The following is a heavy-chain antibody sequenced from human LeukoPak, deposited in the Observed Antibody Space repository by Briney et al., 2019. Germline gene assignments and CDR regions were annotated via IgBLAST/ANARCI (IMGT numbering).Heavy chain of an antibody. D-gene: IGHD2-2*01. V-gene: IGHV1-2*02. CDR1: GYTFTGYY. Sequence: ASVKVSCKASGYTFTGYYMHWVRQAPGQGLEWMGWINPSSGGTNYAQKFQGRVTMTRDTSISTACMELSRLRSDDTAVYYCARGPAARRGWFDPWGQGTLVTVSS. CDR3: ARGPAARRGWFDP. J-gene: IGHJ5*02. CDR2: INPSSGGT.